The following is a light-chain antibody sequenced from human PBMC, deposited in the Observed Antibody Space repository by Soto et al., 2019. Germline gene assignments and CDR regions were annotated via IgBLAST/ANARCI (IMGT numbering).Light chain of an antibody. V-gene: IGKV3-15*01. Sequence: EIPLTQSPPTLSLSPGYIAHLSRLVRRSVDTDLAWYQQKPGQAPRLLVFATSARATGVPDRFRGSRSGTDFTLTISSLQPEDSATYYCHQYYNRPPWTFGQGTKVDIK. J-gene: IGKJ1*01. CDR3: HQYYNRPPWT. CDR1: RSVDTD. CDR2: ATS.